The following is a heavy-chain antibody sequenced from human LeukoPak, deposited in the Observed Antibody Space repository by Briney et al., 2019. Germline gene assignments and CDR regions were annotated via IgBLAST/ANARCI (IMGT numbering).Heavy chain of an antibody. CDR1: GGSISSSSYY. V-gene: IGHV4-39*01. Sequence: PSETLSLTCTVSGGSISSSSYYWGWIRQPPGKGLEWIGSIYYSGSTYYNPSLKSRVTISVDTSKNQFSLRLSSVTAADTAVYYCARHYGGGGWRWGQGTLVTVSS. CDR3: ARHYGGGGWR. J-gene: IGHJ4*02. D-gene: IGHD2-15*01. CDR2: IYYSGST.